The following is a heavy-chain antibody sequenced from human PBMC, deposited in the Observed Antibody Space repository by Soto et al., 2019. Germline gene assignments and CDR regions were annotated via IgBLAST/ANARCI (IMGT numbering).Heavy chain of an antibody. V-gene: IGHV4-59*08. CDR1: GGSIRSYY. CDR3: ARRYGGGFDY. CDR2: IYSSGST. J-gene: IGHJ4*02. D-gene: IGHD3-10*01. Sequence: QVQLLESGPGLVKPSETLSLTCTVYGGSIRSYYWSWIRQPPGKGLAWIGYIYSSGSTNYNPSLKSRVTKSVDTSKNQVALKLSSVTAADTAVYYCARRYGGGFDYWGQGTLVTVSS.